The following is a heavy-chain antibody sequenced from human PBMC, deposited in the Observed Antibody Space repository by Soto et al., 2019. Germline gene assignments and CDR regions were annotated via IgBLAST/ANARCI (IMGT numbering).Heavy chain of an antibody. Sequence: ASVKVSCKASGYTCTSYGISWVRQAPGQGLEWMGWISAYNGNTNYAQKLQGRVTMTTDTSTSTAYMELRSLRSDDTAVYYCARVTGYSSGWSQTAYYYYGMDVWGQGTTVTVSS. V-gene: IGHV1-18*01. CDR2: ISAYNGNT. J-gene: IGHJ6*02. D-gene: IGHD6-19*01. CDR1: GYTCTSYG. CDR3: ARVTGYSSGWSQTAYYYYGMDV.